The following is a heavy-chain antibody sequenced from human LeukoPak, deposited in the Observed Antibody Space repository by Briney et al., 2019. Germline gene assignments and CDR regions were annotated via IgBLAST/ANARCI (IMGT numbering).Heavy chain of an antibody. V-gene: IGHV3-53*01. J-gene: IGHJ3*02. CDR3: ARVEMATITDAFDI. CDR2: IYSGGST. Sequence: GGSLRLSCAASGFTVSSNYMSWVRQAPGKGLEWVSVIYSGGSTYYADSVKGRFTISRDSSKNTLYLQMNSLRAEDTAVYYCARVEMATITDAFDIWGQGTMVTVSS. CDR1: GFTVSSNY. D-gene: IGHD5-24*01.